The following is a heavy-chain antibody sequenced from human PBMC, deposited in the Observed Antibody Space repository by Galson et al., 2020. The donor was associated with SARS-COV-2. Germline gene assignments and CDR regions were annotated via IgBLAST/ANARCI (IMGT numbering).Heavy chain of an antibody. V-gene: IGHV3-30*03. CDR1: GFVFSSYG. Sequence: TGGSLRLSCAASGFVFSSYGMHWVRQAPGKGLEWVAVISYDGSKKFYADSVKGRFTISRDNSKNTLYLEMNSLGTEDTAVYYCAVGVYYDSSGYADCVHYWGQGTLVTVSS. CDR3: AVGVYYDSSGYADCVHY. CDR2: ISYDGSKK. J-gene: IGHJ1*01. D-gene: IGHD3-22*01.